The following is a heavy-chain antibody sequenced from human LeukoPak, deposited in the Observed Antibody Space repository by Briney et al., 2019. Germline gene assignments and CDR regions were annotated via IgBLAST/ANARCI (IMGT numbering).Heavy chain of an antibody. V-gene: IGHV4-34*01. CDR3: ARGHYYDSSHRRIGWFDP. D-gene: IGHD3-22*01. Sequence: SETLSLTCAVYGGSFSGYYWSWIRQPPGRGLEWIGEINHSGSTNYNPSLKSRVTISVDTSKNQFSLKLSSVTAADTAVYYCARGHYYDSSHRRIGWFDPWGQGTLVTVSS. CDR2: INHSGST. J-gene: IGHJ5*02. CDR1: GGSFSGYY.